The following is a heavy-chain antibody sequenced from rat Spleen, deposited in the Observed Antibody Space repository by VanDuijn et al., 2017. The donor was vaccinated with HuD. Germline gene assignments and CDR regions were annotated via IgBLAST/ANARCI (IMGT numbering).Heavy chain of an antibody. V-gene: IGHV5-25*01. CDR2: ISPSGGST. CDR3: ARHPDYSNYFDY. D-gene: IGHD1-1*01. CDR1: GFTFSNYD. J-gene: IGHJ2*01. Sequence: EVQLVESGGGFVRPGRSLKLSCAASGFTFSNYDMAWVRQAPRKGLEWVASISPSGGSTYYRDSVKGRFTVSRDNAKSTLYLQMDNLRSEDTATYYCARHPDYSNYFDYWGQGVMVTVSS.